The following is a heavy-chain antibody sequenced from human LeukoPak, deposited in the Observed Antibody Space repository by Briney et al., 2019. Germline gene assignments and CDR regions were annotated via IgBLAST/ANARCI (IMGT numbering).Heavy chain of an antibody. CDR3: AKDALRAVPYYFDY. D-gene: IGHD3-10*01. CDR2: ISGSGYSA. V-gene: IGHV3-23*01. Sequence: GGTLRLSCAASGFTFSSYGMSWVRQAPGKGLEWVSAISGSGYSAYYADSVKGRFTISRDNSKNTLFLQMNSLRAEDTAVYYCAKDALRAVPYYFDYWGQGTLVTVSS. J-gene: IGHJ4*02. CDR1: GFTFSSYG.